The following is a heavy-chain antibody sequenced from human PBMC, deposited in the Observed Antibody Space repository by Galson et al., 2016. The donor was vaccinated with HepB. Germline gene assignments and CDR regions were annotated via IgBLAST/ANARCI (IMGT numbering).Heavy chain of an antibody. CDR1: GDSISDSSHA. J-gene: IGHJ5*02. CDR2: ILKSGST. CDR3: ARDAQGEP. V-gene: IGHV4-39*01. Sequence: ETLSLTCSVSGDSISDSSHAWAWIRQPSGRGLEWIGTILKSGSTYYNPSLRSRVTLSIDASTNQLFLNLRSVTAADTAMYFCARDAQGEPWGQGTLVSVSP. D-gene: IGHD3-16*01.